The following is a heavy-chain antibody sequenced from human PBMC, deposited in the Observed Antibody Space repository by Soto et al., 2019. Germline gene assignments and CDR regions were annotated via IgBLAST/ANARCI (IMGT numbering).Heavy chain of an antibody. CDR2: IYYSGST. J-gene: IGHJ4*02. CDR3: ARLLNIRKTPFFDY. CDR1: GGSISSSSYY. V-gene: IGHV4-39*01. Sequence: SETLSLTCTVSGGSISSSSYYWGWIRQPPGKGLEWIGSIYYSGSTYYNPSLKSRVTISVDTSNNQFSLKLSSVTAADTAVYYCARLLNIRKTPFFDYWGQGTLVTVSS.